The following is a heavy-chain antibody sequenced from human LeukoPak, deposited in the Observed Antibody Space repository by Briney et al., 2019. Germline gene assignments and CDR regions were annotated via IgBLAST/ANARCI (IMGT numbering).Heavy chain of an antibody. V-gene: IGHV4-30-4*01. J-gene: IGHJ6*04. D-gene: IGHD1-26*01. CDR2: IHYSGST. CDR1: GGSISSGDYY. CDR3: ARDEWAKIPGRGWSLETDV. Sequence: SGPTLVNPSQTLSLTCTVSGGSISSGDYYWSWIRQPPGKGLEWIGYIHYSGSTYYNPSLKSRVTISVDTSKNQFSLNLSSVTAADTAMYYCARDEWAKIPGRGWSLETDVWGKGTTVTVSS.